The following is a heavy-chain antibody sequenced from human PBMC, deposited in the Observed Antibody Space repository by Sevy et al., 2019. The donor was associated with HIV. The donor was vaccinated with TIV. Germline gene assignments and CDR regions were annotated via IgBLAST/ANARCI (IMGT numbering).Heavy chain of an antibody. CDR2: FDPEDGET. Sequence: ASVKVSCKVSGYTLTELSMHWVRQAPGKGLEWVGSFDPEDGETVYEHNFQGRVSMTEDTSTDTAYMEVISLKFDDTAVYYCARGGLFSPGHYSDYWGQGTLVTVSS. CDR1: GYTLTELS. J-gene: IGHJ4*02. CDR3: ARGGLFSPGHYSDY. V-gene: IGHV1-24*01. D-gene: IGHD3-9*01.